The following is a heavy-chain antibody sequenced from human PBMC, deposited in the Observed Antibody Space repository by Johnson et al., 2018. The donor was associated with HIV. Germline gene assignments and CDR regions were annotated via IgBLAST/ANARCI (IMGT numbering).Heavy chain of an antibody. V-gene: IGHV3-20*04. CDR3: ARLPSWRGAFDI. J-gene: IGHJ3*02. D-gene: IGHD3-10*01. CDR2: INWNGGST. Sequence: MLLVESGGGVVRPGGSLRLPCAASGFTFDDYGMSWVRQAPGKGLEWVSGINWNGGSTGYADSVKGRFTISRDNAKNTLYLQMNSLRAEDTAVYYCARLPSWRGAFDIWGQGTMVTVSS. CDR1: GFTFDDYG.